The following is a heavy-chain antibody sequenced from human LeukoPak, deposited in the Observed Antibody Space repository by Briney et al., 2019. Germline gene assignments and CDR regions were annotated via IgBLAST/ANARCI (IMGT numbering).Heavy chain of an antibody. CDR3: ARVVHNYYYYMDV. V-gene: IGHV3-11*01. CDR1: GFTVSSNY. CDR2: ISSSGTTI. J-gene: IGHJ6*03. Sequence: SGGSLRLSCAVSGFTVSSNYMGWVRQAPGKGLEWVSYISSSGTTIYYADSVKGRFTISRDNAKNSLYLQMNSLRAEDTAVYYCARVVHNYYYYMDVWGKGTTVTVSS.